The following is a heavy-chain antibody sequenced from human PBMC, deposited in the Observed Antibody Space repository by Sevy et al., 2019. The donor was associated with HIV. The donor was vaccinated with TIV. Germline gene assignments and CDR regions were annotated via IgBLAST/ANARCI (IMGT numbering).Heavy chain of an antibody. D-gene: IGHD1-1*01. CDR1: VFTFSSYG. J-gene: IGHJ3*02. Sequence: GGSLRLSCAASVFTFSSYGMHWVRQAPGKGLEWVAVISYDGSNKYYADSVKGRFTISRDNSKNTLYLQMNSLRAEDTAVYYCAKWNHHEGAFDIWGQGTMVTVSS. V-gene: IGHV3-30*18. CDR2: ISYDGSNK. CDR3: AKWNHHEGAFDI.